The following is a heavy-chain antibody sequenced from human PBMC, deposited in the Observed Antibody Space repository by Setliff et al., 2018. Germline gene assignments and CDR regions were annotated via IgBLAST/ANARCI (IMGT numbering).Heavy chain of an antibody. J-gene: IGHJ4*02. V-gene: IGHV1-18*01. D-gene: IGHD2-8*01. CDR3: SRLVRYCTTTTCQTLSGGEH. CDR1: GYAFNNYG. Sequence: GASVKVSCKASGYAFNNYGIAWVRQAPGQGLEWMGWINAYNGNTFYAPKLQDRVTMTTDTSTATAYLGLRSLRSDDTALYFCSRLVRYCTTTTCQTLSGGEHWGQGTLVTVSS. CDR2: INAYNGNT.